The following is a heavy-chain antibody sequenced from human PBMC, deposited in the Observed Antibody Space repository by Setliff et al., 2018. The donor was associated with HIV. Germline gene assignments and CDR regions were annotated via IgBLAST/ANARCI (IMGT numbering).Heavy chain of an antibody. Sequence: SETLSLTCAVSGGSIRTGDWWSWVRQSPGEGLEWIGEISHGGSANYNPSLRSRVTISVDTSSNQFSLKLSSVTAADTAVYYCARDYYDDSYYRPGIYYYYYMDVWGKGTTVTVSS. J-gene: IGHJ6*03. D-gene: IGHD3-10*01. CDR2: ISHGGSA. CDR1: GGSIRTGDW. CDR3: ARDYYDDSYYRPGIYYYYYMDV. V-gene: IGHV4-4*02.